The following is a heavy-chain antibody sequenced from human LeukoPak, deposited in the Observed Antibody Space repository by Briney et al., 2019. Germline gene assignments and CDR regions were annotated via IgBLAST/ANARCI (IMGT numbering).Heavy chain of an antibody. D-gene: IGHD6-19*01. V-gene: IGHV3-21*01. CDR3: ARVSVEQWLPYGMDV. CDR2: ISSSSSYI. J-gene: IGHJ6*04. CDR1: GFTFSIYS. Sequence: PGGSLRLSCAASGFTFSIYSMNWVRQAPGKGLEWVSSISSSSSYIYYADSVKGRFTISRDNAKNSLYLQMNSLRAEDTAVYYCARVSVEQWLPYGMDVWGKGTTVTVSS.